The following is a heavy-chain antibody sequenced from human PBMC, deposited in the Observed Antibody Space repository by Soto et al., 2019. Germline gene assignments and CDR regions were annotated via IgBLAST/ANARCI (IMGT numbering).Heavy chain of an antibody. D-gene: IGHD2-15*01. CDR1: GYTFTNHG. Sequence: ASVKVSCKTSGYTFTNHGINWVRQAPGQGLEWMGWINPYNANTNYAQKLQGRVTMTTDTSTSTAYMELRSLRSDDTAVYYCARDRPDIVVVVAAMDYWGRGTLVTVSS. CDR2: INPYNANT. J-gene: IGHJ4*02. CDR3: ARDRPDIVVVVAAMDY. V-gene: IGHV1-18*04.